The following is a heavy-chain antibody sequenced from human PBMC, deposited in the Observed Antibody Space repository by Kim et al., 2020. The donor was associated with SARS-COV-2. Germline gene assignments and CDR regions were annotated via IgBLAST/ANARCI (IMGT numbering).Heavy chain of an antibody. CDR3: ARGRLRFLVSIGFDY. CDR1: GYTFTSYG. J-gene: IGHJ4*02. V-gene: IGHV1-18*01. Sequence: ASVKVSCKASGYTFTSYGISWVRQAPGQGLEWMGWISAYNGNTNYAQKLQGRVTMTTDTSTSTAYMELRSLRSDDTAVYYCARGRLRFLVSIGFDYWGQGTLVTVSS. CDR2: ISAYNGNT. D-gene: IGHD3-3*01.